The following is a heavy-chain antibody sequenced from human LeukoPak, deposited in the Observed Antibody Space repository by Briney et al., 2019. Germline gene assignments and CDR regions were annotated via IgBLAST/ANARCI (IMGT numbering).Heavy chain of an antibody. CDR1: GFTFSGYA. D-gene: IGHD3-16*01. V-gene: IGHV3-23*01. CDR2: ISGSGGST. CDR3: AKDRGGWGRPPVDY. J-gene: IGHJ4*02. Sequence: GGSLTLYCAASGFTFSGYALSWVRQAPGKGLEWVSAISGSGGSTYYTDSVRRRFTTSRDNSKNTLYLQMNSLGAEATAGYYCAKDRGGWGRPPVDYWGQGTLVTVSS.